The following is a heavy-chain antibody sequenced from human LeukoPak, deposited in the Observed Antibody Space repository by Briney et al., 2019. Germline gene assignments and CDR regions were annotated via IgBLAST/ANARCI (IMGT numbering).Heavy chain of an antibody. D-gene: IGHD6-13*01. V-gene: IGHV3-23*01. J-gene: IGHJ4*01. Sequence: PGGSLRLSCAASGVTFSSYAMSCVRQAPGKRLGWVSAISGSGGSTYYADSVTGRFTISRDNSKNTLYLQMNSLRAEDTAVYYCAKDRTSQQLVRTVFDYWGHGTLVTVSS. CDR3: AKDRTSQQLVRTVFDY. CDR2: ISGSGGST. CDR1: GVTFSSYA.